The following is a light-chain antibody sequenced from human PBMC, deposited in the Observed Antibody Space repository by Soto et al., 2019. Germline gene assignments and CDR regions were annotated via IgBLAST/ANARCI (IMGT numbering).Light chain of an antibody. V-gene: IGKV1-9*01. Sequence: DIQLTQSPSFLSASVGDRVTISCRASQGISDYLAWYQQKPGKAPKLLIYGASNLQSGVPSRFSGSASGTEFTLTISSLQPEDCATYFCQQFNAYPLTFGGGTKLEIK. CDR3: QQFNAYPLT. CDR1: QGISDY. J-gene: IGKJ4*01. CDR2: GAS.